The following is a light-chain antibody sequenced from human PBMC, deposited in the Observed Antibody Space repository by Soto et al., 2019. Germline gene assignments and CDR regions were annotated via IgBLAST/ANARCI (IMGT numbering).Light chain of an antibody. CDR3: QQSYSAPIT. Sequence: DIQMTQSPSSLSASVRDIFTITCRASQSITKYLTWYQQKKGKAPNLLIYMASSLQSGVPSRFSGSGSGTDLTITISSMQHEDFETYYCQQSYSAPITFGHGTRLEIK. J-gene: IGKJ5*01. CDR1: QSITKY. V-gene: IGKV1-39*01. CDR2: MAS.